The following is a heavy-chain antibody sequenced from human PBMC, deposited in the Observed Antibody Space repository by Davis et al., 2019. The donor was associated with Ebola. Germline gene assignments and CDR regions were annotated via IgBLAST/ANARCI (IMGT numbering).Heavy chain of an antibody. CDR3: ARRGGWSGAFLDY. CDR1: GYTFTTYW. J-gene: IGHJ4*02. D-gene: IGHD3-3*02. Sequence: GESLKISCKGSGYTFTTYWIGWVRQLPAKGLEWMGIIYPGDSDTRYSPSFQGQVTISADKSISTAYLQWSSLKASDTAMYYCARRGGWSGAFLDYWGQGTLVTVSS. V-gene: IGHV5-51*01. CDR2: IYPGDSDT.